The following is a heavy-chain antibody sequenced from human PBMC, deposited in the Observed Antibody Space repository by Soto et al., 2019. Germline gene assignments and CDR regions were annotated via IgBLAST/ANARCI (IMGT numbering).Heavy chain of an antibody. CDR3: ARGYSYGQY. D-gene: IGHD5-18*01. J-gene: IGHJ1*01. Sequence: QVQLQESGPGLVKPSQTLSLTCTVSGGSISSGGYYWSWIRQHPVKGLEWIGHIYNSGSPYYNPSLKSPVTISVDTYKNQFSPKLSSVTAADTAVYYCARGYSYGQYWGQGTLVTVSS. CDR2: IYNSGSP. CDR1: GGSISSGGYY. V-gene: IGHV4-31*01.